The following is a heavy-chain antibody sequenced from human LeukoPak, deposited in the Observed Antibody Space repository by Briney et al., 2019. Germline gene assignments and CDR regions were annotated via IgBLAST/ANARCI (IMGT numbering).Heavy chain of an antibody. CDR3: ARDLSPVVRASPMGY. CDR2: IGTKAKNYAT. Sequence: GGSLKLSCAASGFSFSGSDVHWGRQASGKGLEWVGRIGTKAKNYATEYVASVKGRFTISRDDSENTAYLQMNSLRAEDTAVYYCARDLSPVVRASPMGYWGQGTLVTVSS. D-gene: IGHD3-10*01. CDR1: GFSFSGSD. V-gene: IGHV3-73*01. J-gene: IGHJ4*02.